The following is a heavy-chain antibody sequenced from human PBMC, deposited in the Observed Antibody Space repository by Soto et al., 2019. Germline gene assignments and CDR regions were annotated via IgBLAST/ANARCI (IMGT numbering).Heavy chain of an antibody. CDR2: INAGNGNT. CDR3: ARGGSRITIFGVVTDNWFDP. D-gene: IGHD3-3*01. CDR1: GYTFASYA. V-gene: IGHV1-3*01. Sequence: ASVKVSCKASGYTFASYAMHWVRQAPGQRLEWMGWINAGNGNTEYSQKFQGRVTITRDTSASTAYMELSSLRSEDTAVYYCARGGSRITIFGVVTDNWFDPWGQGTLVTVSS. J-gene: IGHJ5*02.